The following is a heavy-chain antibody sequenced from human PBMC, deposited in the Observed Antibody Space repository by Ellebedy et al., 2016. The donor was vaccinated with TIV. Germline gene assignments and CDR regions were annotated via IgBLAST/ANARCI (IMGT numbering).Heavy chain of an antibody. D-gene: IGHD5-12*01. Sequence: GESLKISCKVSGYSFTSYWIGWVRQMPGKGLEWMGIIYPGDSDTRYSPSFQGQVTISDDKSISTAYLQWNSLKASDTAMYYCARRPSYEDDAFDIWGQGTMVTVSS. CDR3: ARRPSYEDDAFDI. CDR1: GYSFTSYW. CDR2: IYPGDSDT. V-gene: IGHV5-51*01. J-gene: IGHJ3*02.